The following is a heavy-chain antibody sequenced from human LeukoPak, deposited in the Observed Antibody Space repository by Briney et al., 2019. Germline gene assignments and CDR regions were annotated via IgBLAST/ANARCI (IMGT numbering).Heavy chain of an antibody. CDR3: ARGSHIWFGEINWFDP. CDR2: IYYSGST. D-gene: IGHD3-10*01. Sequence: SETLSLTCAVYGGSFSGYYWSWIRQPPGKGLEWIGYIYYSGSTNYNPSLKSRVTISVDTSKNQFSQKLSSVTAADTAVYYCARGSHIWFGEINWFDPWGQGTLVTVSS. J-gene: IGHJ5*02. CDR1: GGSFSGYY. V-gene: IGHV4-59*01.